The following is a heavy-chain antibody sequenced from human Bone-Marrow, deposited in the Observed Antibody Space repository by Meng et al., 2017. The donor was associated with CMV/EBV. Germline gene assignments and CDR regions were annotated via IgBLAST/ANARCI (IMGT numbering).Heavy chain of an antibody. Sequence: SRKISCAASGFTFSDHYMDWVRQAPGKGLEWVGRTRNKANSYTTEYAASVKGRFTISRDDSKNSLYLQMNSLKTEDTAVYYCTTGKNYYYYGMDVWGQGTTVTVSS. J-gene: IGHJ6*02. CDR2: TRNKANSYTT. CDR3: TTGKNYYYYGMDV. V-gene: IGHV3-72*01. D-gene: IGHD1-1*01. CDR1: GFTFSDHY.